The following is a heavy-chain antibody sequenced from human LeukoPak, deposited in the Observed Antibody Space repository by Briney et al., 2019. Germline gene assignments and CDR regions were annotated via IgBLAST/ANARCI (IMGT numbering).Heavy chain of an antibody. J-gene: IGHJ4*02. CDR1: GFTFSSYA. CDR2: ISYDGSNK. Sequence: GGSLRLSCAASGFTFSSYAMHWVRQAPGKGLEWVAVISYDGSNKYYADSVKGRFTISRDNSKNTLYLQMNSLRAEDTAVYYCASAGEGEYPDYWGQATLVTVSS. D-gene: IGHD3-10*01. CDR3: ASAGEGEYPDY. V-gene: IGHV3-30-3*01.